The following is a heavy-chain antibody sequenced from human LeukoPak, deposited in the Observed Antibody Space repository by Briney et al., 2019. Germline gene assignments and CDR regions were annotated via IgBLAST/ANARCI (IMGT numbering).Heavy chain of an antibody. CDR2: IIPILGIA. D-gene: IGHD3-9*01. CDR3: ARELRYFDWLQEDYYYYGMDV. J-gene: IGHJ6*02. V-gene: IGHV1-69*04. Sequence: SVKVSCKASGGTFSSYAISWVRQAPGQGLEWMGRIIPILGIANYAQKFQGRVTITADKSTSTAYMELSSLRSEDTAVYYCARELRYFDWLQEDYYYYGMDVWGQGTTVTVSS. CDR1: GGTFSSYA.